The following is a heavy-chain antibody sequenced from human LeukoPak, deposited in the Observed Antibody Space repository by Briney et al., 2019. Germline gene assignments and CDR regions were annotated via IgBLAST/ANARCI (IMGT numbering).Heavy chain of an antibody. CDR1: GFTFSSYG. CDR2: IRYDGSNK. V-gene: IGHV3-30*02. D-gene: IGHD1-7*01. J-gene: IGHJ3*02. Sequence: GGSLRLSCAASGFTFSSYGMHWVRQAPGKGLEWVAFIRYDGSNKYYADSVKGRFTISRDNSKNTLYLQMNSLRAEDTAVYYCAKEDWNYSNHDAFDIWGQGTMVTVSS. CDR3: AKEDWNYSNHDAFDI.